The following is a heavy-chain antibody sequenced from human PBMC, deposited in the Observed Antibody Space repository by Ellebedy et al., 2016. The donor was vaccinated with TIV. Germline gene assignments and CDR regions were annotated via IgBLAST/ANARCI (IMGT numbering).Heavy chain of an antibody. Sequence: PGGSLRLSCAASGFTFSSYGMHWVRQAPGKGLEWVAVIWYDGSNKYYADSVKGRFTISRDNSKNTLYLQMNSLRAEDTAVYYCARAEWSLPYYFDYWGQGTLVTVSS. J-gene: IGHJ4*02. CDR1: GFTFSSYG. V-gene: IGHV3-33*01. CDR3: ARAEWSLPYYFDY. CDR2: IWYDGSNK. D-gene: IGHD3-3*01.